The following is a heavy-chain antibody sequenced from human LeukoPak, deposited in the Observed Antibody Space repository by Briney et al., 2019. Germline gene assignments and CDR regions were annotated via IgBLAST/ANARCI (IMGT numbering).Heavy chain of an antibody. CDR2: IYSGGST. D-gene: IGHD2-15*01. CDR3: ARIGWCSGGSCYGDAFDI. CDR1: GFTVSSNY. Sequence: GGSLRLSCAASGFTVSSNYMSWVRQAPGKGLEWVPVIYSGGSTYYADSVKGRFTISRDNSKNTLYLQMNSLRAEDTAVYYCARIGWCSGGSCYGDAFDIWGQGTMVTVSS. V-gene: IGHV3-53*01. J-gene: IGHJ3*02.